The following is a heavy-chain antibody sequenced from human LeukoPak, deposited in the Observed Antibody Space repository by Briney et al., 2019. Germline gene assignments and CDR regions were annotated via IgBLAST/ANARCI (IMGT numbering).Heavy chain of an antibody. CDR2: MNPNSGNT. J-gene: IGHJ6*04. CDR1: GYTFTSYD. V-gene: IGHV1-8*01. Sequence: ASVKVSCKASGYTFTSYDINWVRQATGQGLEWMGWMNPNSGNTGYAQKFQGRVTMTRNTSIGTAYMELSSLRSEDTAVYYCARVKYGSGSLTLDVWGKGTTVTVSS. CDR3: ARVKYGSGSLTLDV. D-gene: IGHD3-10*01.